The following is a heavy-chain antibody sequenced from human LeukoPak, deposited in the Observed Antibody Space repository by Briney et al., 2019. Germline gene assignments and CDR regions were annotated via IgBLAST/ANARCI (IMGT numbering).Heavy chain of an antibody. J-gene: IGHJ1*01. V-gene: IGHV3-30*03. CDR1: GFTLRSYG. Sequence: GGSLRLPCSASGFTLRSYGMHWVRQAPGKGLEWVAVISYDGSTKYYADSVNGRFTISRDNSKNTLYLQMNSLRPEDTAVYYCARPPTVTPFSAEYFQHWGQGTLVTVSS. CDR3: ARPPTVTPFSAEYFQH. D-gene: IGHD4-17*01. CDR2: ISYDGSTK.